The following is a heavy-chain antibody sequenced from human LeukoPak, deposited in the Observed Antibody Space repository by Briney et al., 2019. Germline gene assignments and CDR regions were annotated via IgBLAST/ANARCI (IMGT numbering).Heavy chain of an antibody. CDR1: GGSISSYY. D-gene: IGHD1-26*01. CDR2: IFYSGST. Sequence: SETLSLTCTVSGGSISSYYWSWIRQPPGKGLEWIGYIFYSGSTNYNPSLKSRVTISEDTSKNQSSLKLSSVTAADTAVYYCATTQTWELNAFAFWGQGTMVTVSS. CDR3: ATTQTWELNAFAF. J-gene: IGHJ3*01. V-gene: IGHV4-59*08.